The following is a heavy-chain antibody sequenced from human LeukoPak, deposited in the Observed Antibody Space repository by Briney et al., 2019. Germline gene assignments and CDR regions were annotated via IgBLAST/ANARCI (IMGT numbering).Heavy chain of an antibody. CDR2: KKQDGSDK. J-gene: IGHJ1*01. V-gene: IGHV3-7*01. Sequence: GGSLRLSCAASGFTFSDYWMSWVRQAQGGGREWVANKKQDGSDKYYVDSVKGRFTISRDNAKNSLSVQMNSLRVEDTAVYYCVRAGTTFNFQHWGQGTLVAVSS. D-gene: IGHD4-11*01. CDR1: GFTFSDYW. CDR3: VRAGTTFNFQH.